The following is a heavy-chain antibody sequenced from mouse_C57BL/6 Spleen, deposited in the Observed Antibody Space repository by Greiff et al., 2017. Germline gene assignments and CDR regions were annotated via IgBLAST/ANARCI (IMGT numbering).Heavy chain of an antibody. CDR2: IYPGDGDT. V-gene: IGHV1-80*01. D-gene: IGHD2-5*01. CDR1: GYAFSSYW. CDR3: ARSWYYSNYIFAY. J-gene: IGHJ3*01. Sequence: QVQLQQSGAELVKPGASVKISCKASGYAFSSYWMNWVKQRPGKGLEWIGQIYPGDGDTNYNGKFKGKATLTADKSSSTAYMQLSSLTSEDSAVYFCARSWYYSNYIFAYWGQGTLVTVSA.